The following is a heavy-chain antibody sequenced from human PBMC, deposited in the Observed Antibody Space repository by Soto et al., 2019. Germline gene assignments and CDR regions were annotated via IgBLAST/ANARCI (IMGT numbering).Heavy chain of an antibody. J-gene: IGHJ4*02. CDR1: GFTFGDYA. V-gene: IGHV3-49*03. CDR3: TRDPGGDSPAGRVFDY. D-gene: IGHD2-21*02. Sequence: GGSLRLSCTASGFTFGDYAMSWFRQAPGKGLEWVGFIRSKAYGGTTEYAASVKGRFTISRDDSKSIAYLQMNSLKTEDTAVYYCTRDPGGDSPAGRVFDYWGQGTLVTVSS. CDR2: IRSKAYGGTT.